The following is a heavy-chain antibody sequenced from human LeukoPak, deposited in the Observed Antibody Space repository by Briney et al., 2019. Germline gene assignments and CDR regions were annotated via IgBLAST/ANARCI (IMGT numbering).Heavy chain of an antibody. Sequence: GGSLRLSCAASGFTVSSNCMSWVRQAPGKGLEWVSVIYSGGSTYYADSVKGRFTISRHNSKNTLYLQMNSLRAEDTAVYYCARHYGSGSYDWFDPWGQGTLVTVSS. CDR1: GFTVSSNC. V-gene: IGHV3-53*04. J-gene: IGHJ5*02. D-gene: IGHD3-10*01. CDR3: ARHYGSGSYDWFDP. CDR2: IYSGGST.